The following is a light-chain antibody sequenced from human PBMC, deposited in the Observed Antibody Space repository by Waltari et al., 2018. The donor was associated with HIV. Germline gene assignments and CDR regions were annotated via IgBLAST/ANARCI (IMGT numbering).Light chain of an antibody. J-gene: IGLJ3*02. Sequence: QTVVTQEPSFSVSPGGTVTLTCGFSSGSVSASNYPIWYQQTPGQAPRTIIYTTNTRSSGVPDRFSGSILGNKAALTITGAQADDESDYYCVLYMGSGGWVFGGGTRLTVL. V-gene: IGLV8-61*01. CDR3: VLYMGSGGWV. CDR2: TTN. CDR1: SGSVSASNY.